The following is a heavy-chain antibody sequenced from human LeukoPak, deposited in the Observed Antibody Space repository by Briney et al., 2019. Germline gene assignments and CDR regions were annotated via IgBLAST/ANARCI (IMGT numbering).Heavy chain of an antibody. Sequence: PGGSLRLSCAASGFTFSNAWMNWVRQAPGKGLEWVGRIKSKTDGGTTDYAAPVKGRFTISRDTSKNTLYLQMNSLRAEDTAIYYCVRHDWFDPWGQGTLVTVSS. CDR1: GFTFSNAW. CDR3: VRHDWFDP. CDR2: IKSKTDGGTT. J-gene: IGHJ5*02. V-gene: IGHV3-15*07.